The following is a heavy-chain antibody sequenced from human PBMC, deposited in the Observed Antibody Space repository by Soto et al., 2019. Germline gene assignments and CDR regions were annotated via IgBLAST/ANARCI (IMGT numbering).Heavy chain of an antibody. D-gene: IGHD3-10*01. CDR1: GFTFSSYA. CDR2: ISGSGGST. CDR3: AKGRYYGSGSQIFDY. V-gene: IGHV3-23*01. J-gene: IGHJ4*02. Sequence: GGSLRLSCAASGFTFSSYAMSWVRQAPGKGLEWVSAISGSGGSTYYADSVKGRFTISRDNSKNTLYLQMNSLRAEDTAVYYCAKGRYYGSGSQIFDYWGQGTLVTVSS.